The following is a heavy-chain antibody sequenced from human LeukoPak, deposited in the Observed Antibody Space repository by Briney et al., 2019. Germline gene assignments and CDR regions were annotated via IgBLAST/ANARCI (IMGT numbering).Heavy chain of an antibody. V-gene: IGHV1-2*02. CDR1: GYTFTGYY. CDR2: INPNSGGT. J-gene: IGHJ5*02. D-gene: IGHD6-13*01. Sequence: ASVKVSCKASGYTFTGYYMNWVRQAPGQGLEWMGWINPNSGGTNYAQKFQGRVTMTRDTSISTAYMELSRLRSDGTAVYYCARDEGQQLPLYWFDPWGQGTLVTVSS. CDR3: ARDEGQQLPLYWFDP.